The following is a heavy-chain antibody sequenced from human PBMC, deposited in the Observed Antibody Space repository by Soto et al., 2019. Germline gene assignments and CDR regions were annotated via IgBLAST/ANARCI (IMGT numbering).Heavy chain of an antibody. Sequence: QVQVVQSDDEVKRPGASVRISCKASGYTLDTHAMTWVRQAPGQGLEWMGWIGAIVYGDGTNYARKSQGRLTMARDTSPNTVYLDLRSLRSDDTAVYYCARGTKGVGGWNFDLWGRGTLVVVSS. CDR1: GYTLDTHA. D-gene: IGHD3-16*01. V-gene: IGHV1-18*01. CDR3: ARGTKGVGGWNFDL. CDR2: IGAIVYGDGT. J-gene: IGHJ2*01.